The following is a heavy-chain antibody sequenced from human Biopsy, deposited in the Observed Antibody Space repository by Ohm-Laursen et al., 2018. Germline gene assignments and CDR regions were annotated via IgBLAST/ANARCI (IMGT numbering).Heavy chain of an antibody. V-gene: IGHV1-69*04. CDR3: ARNTGWYGDLYYFDY. CDR1: GGTFINYA. Sequence: SSVKVSCKASGGTFINYAISWVRQAPGQGLEWMGGFDPEHGETLYAQKFQGRVTMTGDTSKSTVYMELSSPRSADTAVYFCARNTGWYGDLYYFDYWGQGTLVTVSS. J-gene: IGHJ4*02. CDR2: FDPEHGET. D-gene: IGHD6-19*01.